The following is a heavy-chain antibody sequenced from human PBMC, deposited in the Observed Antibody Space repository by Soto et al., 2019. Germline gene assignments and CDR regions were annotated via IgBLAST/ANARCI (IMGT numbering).Heavy chain of an antibody. V-gene: IGHV3-64*04. D-gene: IGHD3-10*01. J-gene: IGHJ4*02. CDR1: GFTFSIYA. CDR2: ISTNGGST. CDR3: AKAGEFDY. Sequence: PGGSLRLSCSASGFTFSIYAMHWVRQAPGKGLEYVSSISTNGGSTHYADSVKGRFTISRDNSKNTLYLQMNSLRAEDTAVYYCAKAGEFDYWGQGNLVTVSS.